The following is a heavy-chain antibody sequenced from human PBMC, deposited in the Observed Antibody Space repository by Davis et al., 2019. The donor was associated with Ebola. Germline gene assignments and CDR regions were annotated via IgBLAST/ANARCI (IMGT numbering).Heavy chain of an antibody. J-gene: IGHJ6*04. Sequence: SETLSLTCTVSGGSISSYYWSWIRQPPGKGLEWIGTIYYSGSTYYNPSLKSRVTISVDTSKNQFSLQLNSVTPEDTAVYYCARDPGSERRGLDVWGKGTTVTVSS. CDR1: GGSISSYY. D-gene: IGHD3-10*01. V-gene: IGHV4-39*02. CDR3: ARDPGSERRGLDV. CDR2: IYYSGST.